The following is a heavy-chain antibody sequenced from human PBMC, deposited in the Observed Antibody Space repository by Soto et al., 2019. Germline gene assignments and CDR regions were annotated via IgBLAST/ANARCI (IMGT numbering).Heavy chain of an antibody. D-gene: IGHD6-25*01. CDR2: INAGNGNT. Sequence: GASVKVSCKASGYTFTSYGISWVRQAPGQRLEWMGWINAGNGNTKYSQKFQGRVTITRDTSASTAYMELSSLRSEDTAVYYCARDLYSPGWNYYYGMDVWGQGTTVTVSS. J-gene: IGHJ6*02. CDR3: ARDLYSPGWNYYYGMDV. V-gene: IGHV1-3*01. CDR1: GYTFTSYG.